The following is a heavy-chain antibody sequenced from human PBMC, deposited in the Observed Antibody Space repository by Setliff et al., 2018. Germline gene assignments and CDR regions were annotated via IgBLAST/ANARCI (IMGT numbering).Heavy chain of an antibody. V-gene: IGHV4-39*07. CDR2: IYYSGST. CDR3: ARDHYDYYDSRQAFDI. CDR1: GGSISSSSYY. D-gene: IGHD3-22*01. Sequence: SETLSLTCTVSGGSISSSSYYWGWSRQPPGKGLEWIGSIYYSGSTYYNPSLKSRVTISVDTSKNQFSLKLSSVTAADTAVYYCARDHYDYYDSRQAFDIWGQGTMVTVSS. J-gene: IGHJ3*02.